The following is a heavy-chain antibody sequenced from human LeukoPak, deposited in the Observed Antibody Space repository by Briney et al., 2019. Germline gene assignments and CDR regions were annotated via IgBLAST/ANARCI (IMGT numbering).Heavy chain of an antibody. CDR1: GGSISSYY. Sequence: SETLSLTCTVSGGSISSYYWSWIRQPPGKGLEWIGYIYYSGSTNYNPSLKSRVTISVDTSKNQFSLKLSSVTAADTAVYYCARGLRIAVAGGAFDIWGQGTMVTVSS. V-gene: IGHV4-59*01. J-gene: IGHJ3*02. CDR3: ARGLRIAVAGGAFDI. D-gene: IGHD6-19*01. CDR2: IYYSGST.